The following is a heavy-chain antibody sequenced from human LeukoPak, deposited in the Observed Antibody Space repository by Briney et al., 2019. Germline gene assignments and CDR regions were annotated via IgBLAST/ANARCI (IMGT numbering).Heavy chain of an antibody. CDR2: IYYSGST. Sequence: PSETLSLTCNVSGVSISCYYWSWIRQPPGKGLEWIGYIYYSGSTKYNPSLESRVTISVDTSKNQFSLKLSSVTAADTAVYYCARHLVWFGELLTLPLFDYWGQGTLVTVSS. D-gene: IGHD3-10*01. J-gene: IGHJ4*02. CDR1: GVSISCYY. CDR3: ARHLVWFGELLTLPLFDY. V-gene: IGHV4-59*08.